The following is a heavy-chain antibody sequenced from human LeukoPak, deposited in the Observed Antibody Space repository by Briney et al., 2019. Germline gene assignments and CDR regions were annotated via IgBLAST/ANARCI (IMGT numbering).Heavy chain of an antibody. D-gene: IGHD6-6*01. V-gene: IGHV5-51*01. Sequence: GESLKISCETSGYSFYNYWIGWVRQISGKGLGWMGIINPSNSETRYTPSFQGQVPISAAKSISTAYLQWSSLRASDTAMYYCARRDSSSNIFDYWGQGTLVTVSS. CDR2: INPSNSET. CDR3: ARRDSSSNIFDY. J-gene: IGHJ4*02. CDR1: GYSFYNYW.